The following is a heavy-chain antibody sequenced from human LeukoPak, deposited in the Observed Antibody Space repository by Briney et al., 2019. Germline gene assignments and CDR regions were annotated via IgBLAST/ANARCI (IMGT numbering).Heavy chain of an antibody. V-gene: IGHV1-18*01. Sequence: GASVKVSCKTSGYTFTSYGLSWVRQAPGQGLEWMGWIGVDNGDTNYAQKLQGRVTMTTDTSTSTAYMELRSLRSDDTAVYYCARDGGDYYDSSGYVYWGQGTLVTVSS. CDR3: ARDGGDYYDSSGYVY. D-gene: IGHD3-22*01. CDR2: IGVDNGDT. J-gene: IGHJ4*02. CDR1: GYTFTSYG.